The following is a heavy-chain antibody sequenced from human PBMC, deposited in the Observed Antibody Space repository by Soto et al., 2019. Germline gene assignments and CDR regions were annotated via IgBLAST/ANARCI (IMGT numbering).Heavy chain of an antibody. J-gene: IGHJ3*02. V-gene: IGHV4-34*01. D-gene: IGHD6-13*01. CDR1: GGSFSGYY. CDR2: INHSGST. Sequence: SETLSLTCAVYGGSFSGYYWSWIRQPPGKGLEWIGEINHSGSTNYNPSLKSRVTISVDTSKNQFSLKLSSVTAADTAVYYCARLYSRHDAFDIWGQGTMVTVSS. CDR3: ARLYSRHDAFDI.